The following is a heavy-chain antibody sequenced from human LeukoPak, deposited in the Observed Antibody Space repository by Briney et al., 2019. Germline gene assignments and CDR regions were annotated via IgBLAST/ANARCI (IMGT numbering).Heavy chain of an antibody. CDR2: TI. D-gene: IGHD6-19*01. J-gene: IGHJ4*02. V-gene: IGHV3-11*01. CDR1: RFTFSDYY. Sequence: GGSLRLSCAASRFTFSDYYMNWIRQAPGKGLEWVYTISYADSVSGRFTISRHNTKNSLYLQMDSLTAEDTAVYYCARDGGSGWSFDYWGQGILVAVSS. CDR3: ARDGGSGWSFDY.